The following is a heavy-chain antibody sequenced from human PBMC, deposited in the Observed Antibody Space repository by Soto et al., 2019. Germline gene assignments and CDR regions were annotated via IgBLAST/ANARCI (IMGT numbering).Heavy chain of an antibody. CDR2: IAVGSGNA. CDR3: AADQGGSYFRLGY. D-gene: IGHD3-3*01. V-gene: IGHV1-58*01. J-gene: IGHJ4*02. Sequence: SVKVSCKASGFTSISSAVQWVRQARGQRLEWIGWIAVGSGNANSAQKFQERVRITRDISTSTVYMDLSSLGSEDTAVYFCAADQGGSYFRLGYWGQGTLVTVSS. CDR1: GFTSISSA.